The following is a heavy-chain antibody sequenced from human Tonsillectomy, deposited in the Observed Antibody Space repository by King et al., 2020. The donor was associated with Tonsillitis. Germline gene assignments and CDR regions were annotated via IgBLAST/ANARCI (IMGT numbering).Heavy chain of an antibody. Sequence: VQLVESGGGVVQPGGSLRLSCAASGFTFSSYGMHWVRQAPGKGLEWVAFIRYDGSNKYYADSVKGRFTISRDNSKNTLYVQMNSLRAEDTAVYYCAKLGRFDAFDIWGQGTMVTVSS. CDR3: AKLGRFDAFDI. D-gene: IGHD3-16*01. CDR2: IRYDGSNK. CDR1: GFTFSSYG. V-gene: IGHV3-30*02. J-gene: IGHJ3*02.